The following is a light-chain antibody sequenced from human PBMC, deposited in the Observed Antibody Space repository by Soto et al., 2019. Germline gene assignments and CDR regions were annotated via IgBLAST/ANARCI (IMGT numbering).Light chain of an antibody. CDR3: QLYGFVWYT. V-gene: IGKV3-20*01. Sequence: IVLTQSPGTLSLPPGERATLSCRASQSVDSNYLAWYQQRPGQAPRLLIHGASSRATGIPDRFSGSGSGTDFTLTISRLEPEDFAVYYCQLYGFVWYTFGQGTNLEIK. CDR1: QSVDSNY. CDR2: GAS. J-gene: IGKJ2*01.